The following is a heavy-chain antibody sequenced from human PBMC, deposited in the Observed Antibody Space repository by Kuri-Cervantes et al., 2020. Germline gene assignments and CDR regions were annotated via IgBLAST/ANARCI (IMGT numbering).Heavy chain of an antibody. V-gene: IGHV1-18*01. CDR2: ISAYNGNT. Sequence: ASVKVSCKASGYTFTSYGISWVRQAPGQGLEWMGWISAYNGNTNYAQKLQGRVTMTTDTSTSTAYMELSSLRSEDTAVYYCARGDMVRGVVDYYYYGMDVLGQGTTVTVSS. CDR1: GYTFTSYG. D-gene: IGHD3-10*01. CDR3: ARGDMVRGVVDYYYYGMDV. J-gene: IGHJ6*02.